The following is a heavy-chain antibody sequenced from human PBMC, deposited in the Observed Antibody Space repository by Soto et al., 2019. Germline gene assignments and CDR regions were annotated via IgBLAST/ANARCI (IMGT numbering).Heavy chain of an antibody. Sequence: QLVESGGGLVQPGGSLTLSCAGSGFAFSGSTIHWVRQASGKGLEWVGRIRGKANSYATAYAAAVKGRFIVSRDNWKPSSYRKMDSLKKEDTAMYYFLREHYFPNRGMDVGGQGPTATVSS. D-gene: IGHD3-9*01. CDR1: GFAFSGST. CDR3: LREHYFPNRGMDV. V-gene: IGHV3-73*02. J-gene: IGHJ6*02. CDR2: IRGKANSYAT.